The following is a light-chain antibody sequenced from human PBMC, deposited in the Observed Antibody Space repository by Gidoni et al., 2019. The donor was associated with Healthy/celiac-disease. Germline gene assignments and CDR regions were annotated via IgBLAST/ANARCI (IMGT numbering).Light chain of an antibody. CDR1: QSISSY. J-gene: IGKJ1*01. CDR3: QQSYSTSRT. CDR2: AAS. Sequence: DIQMTQSPSSLSASEGDRVTITCRASQSISSYLNWYQQKPGKAPKLLIYAASSLQSGVPSRFSGSGSGTDFTLTISSLQPEDFATYYCQQSYSTSRTFGQGTKVEIK. V-gene: IGKV1-39*01.